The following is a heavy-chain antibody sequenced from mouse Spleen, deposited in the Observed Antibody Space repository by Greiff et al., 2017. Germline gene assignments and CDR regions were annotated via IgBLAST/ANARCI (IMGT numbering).Heavy chain of an antibody. CDR1: GYTFTDYN. D-gene: IGHD2-4*01. V-gene: IGHV1-18*01. Sequence: EVQLQQSGPELVKPGASVKIPCKASGYTFTDYNMDWVKQSHGKSLEWIGDINPNNGGTIYNQKFKGKATLTVDKSSSTAYMELRSLTSEDTAVYYCARKGSTMITTAWFAYWGQGTLVTVSA. CDR3: ARKGSTMITTAWFAY. CDR2: INPNNGGT. J-gene: IGHJ3*01.